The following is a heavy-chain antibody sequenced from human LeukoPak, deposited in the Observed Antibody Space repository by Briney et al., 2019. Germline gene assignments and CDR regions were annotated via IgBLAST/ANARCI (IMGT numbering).Heavy chain of an antibody. CDR2: IYHSGST. CDR1: GYSISSGYY. CDR3: ARVRVAATTLTFDY. V-gene: IGHV4-38-2*02. D-gene: IGHD2-15*01. Sequence: SETLSLTCTVSGYSISSGYYWGWIRQPPGKGLEWIGSIYHSGSTYYNPSLKSRVTISVDTSKNQFSLKLSSVTAADTAVYYCARVRVAATTLTFDYWGQGTLVTVSS. J-gene: IGHJ4*02.